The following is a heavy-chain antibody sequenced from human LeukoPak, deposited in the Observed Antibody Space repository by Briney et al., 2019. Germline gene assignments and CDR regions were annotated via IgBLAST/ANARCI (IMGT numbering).Heavy chain of an antibody. CDR2: INHSGST. Sequence: SETLSLTCAVYGGSFSGYYWSWIRQPPGKGLEWIGEINHSGSTNYNPSLKSRVTISVDTSKNRFSLKLSSVTAADTAVYYCARATGTYCSGGSCYSQWFDPWGQGTLVTVSS. CDR1: GGSFSGYY. V-gene: IGHV4-34*01. CDR3: ARATGTYCSGGSCYSQWFDP. J-gene: IGHJ5*02. D-gene: IGHD2-15*01.